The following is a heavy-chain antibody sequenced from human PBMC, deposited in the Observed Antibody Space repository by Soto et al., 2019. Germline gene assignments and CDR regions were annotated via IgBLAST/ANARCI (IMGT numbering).Heavy chain of an antibody. CDR3: AKSRDAYNFYFYDGMDV. CDR2: ILYDGSNK. D-gene: IGHD1-1*01. J-gene: IGHJ6*02. CDR1: GFTFSNYG. V-gene: IGHV3-30*18. Sequence: QVQLVESGGGVVQPGTSLRLSCAASGFTFSNYGMHWVRQTPGKGLEWVALILYDGSNKYYADSVKCRFTISRDNSKNTLYLQVSSLRAEDTAVYYCAKSRDAYNFYFYDGMDVWGQGTSVTVSS.